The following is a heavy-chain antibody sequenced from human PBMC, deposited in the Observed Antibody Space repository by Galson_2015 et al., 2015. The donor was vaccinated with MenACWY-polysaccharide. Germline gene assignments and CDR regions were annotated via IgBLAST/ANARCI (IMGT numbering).Heavy chain of an antibody. V-gene: IGHV3-21*01. CDR2: ISSSSSYI. CDR3: ARRNARGVVAAISYYYYGMDV. J-gene: IGHJ6*02. CDR1: GFTFSSYS. Sequence: SLRLSCAASGFTFSSYSMNWVRQAPGKGLEWVSSISSSSSYIYYADSVKGRFTISRDNAKNSLYLQMNSLRAEDTAVYYCARRNARGVVAAISYYYYGMDVWGQGTTVTVSS. D-gene: IGHD2-15*01.